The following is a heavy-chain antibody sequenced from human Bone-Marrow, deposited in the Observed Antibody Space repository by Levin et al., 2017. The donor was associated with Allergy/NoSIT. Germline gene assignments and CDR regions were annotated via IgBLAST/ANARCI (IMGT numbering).Heavy chain of an antibody. V-gene: IGHV3-30*18. CDR3: AKERGYYDSSGYYDFDY. J-gene: IGHJ4*02. CDR2: ISYDGSKE. Sequence: GESLKISCAATGFTFSRYGMDWVRQSPDKGLEWVAVISYDGSKEYYVDSVKGRFTISRDNSKNMLYLQMNSLRAEDTALYYCAKERGYYDSSGYYDFDYWGQGTLVTVSS. D-gene: IGHD3-22*01. CDR1: GFTFSRYG.